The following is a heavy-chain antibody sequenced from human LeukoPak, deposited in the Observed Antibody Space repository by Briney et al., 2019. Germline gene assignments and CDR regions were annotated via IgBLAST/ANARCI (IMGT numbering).Heavy chain of an antibody. CDR3: ARAGGYSYRVDY. CDR2: IYSSGIT. CDR1: GGSFSGYY. Sequence: KPSETLSLTCAVYGGSFSGYYWSWIRQPPGKGLEWIAYIYSSGITSYNPSLQSRVTISIDTSKNQFSLRLSSVTAADTAVYYCARAGGYSYRVDYWGQGTLVTVSS. J-gene: IGHJ4*02. D-gene: IGHD5-18*01. V-gene: IGHV4-59*01.